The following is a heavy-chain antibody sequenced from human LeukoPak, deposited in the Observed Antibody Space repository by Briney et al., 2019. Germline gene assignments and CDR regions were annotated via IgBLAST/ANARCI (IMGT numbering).Heavy chain of an antibody. J-gene: IGHJ6*02. V-gene: IGHV3-30*04. CDR3: AREYCSGGSCYAYYYGMDV. Sequence: GRSLRLSCAASGFTFSSYAMRWVRQAPGKGLEWVAAISYDGSNKYYADSVKGRFTISRDNSKNTLYLQMNSLRAEDTAVYYCAREYCSGGSCYAYYYGMDVWGQGTTVTVSS. CDR1: GFTFSSYA. D-gene: IGHD2-15*01. CDR2: ISYDGSNK.